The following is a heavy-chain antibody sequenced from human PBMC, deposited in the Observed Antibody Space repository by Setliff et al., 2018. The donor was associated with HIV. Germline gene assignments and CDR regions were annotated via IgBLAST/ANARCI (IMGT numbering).Heavy chain of an antibody. V-gene: IGHV4-61*09. CDR1: GGSISSGSYY. J-gene: IGHJ6*03. CDR2: IYTSGNT. D-gene: IGHD4-17*01. Sequence: PSETLSLTCTVSGGSISSGSYYWNWIRQPAGKGLEWIGHIYTSGNTIYNPSLKSRVTISVDTSKNQFSLKLSSVTAADTAVYYCATTGQLAYYFYYMDVWGKGITVTVSS. CDR3: ATTGQLAYYFYYMDV.